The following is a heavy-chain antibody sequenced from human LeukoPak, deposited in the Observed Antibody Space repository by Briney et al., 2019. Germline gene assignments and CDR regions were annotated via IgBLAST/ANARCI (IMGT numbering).Heavy chain of an antibody. CDR2: INDDGKT. D-gene: IGHD2-21*02. V-gene: IGHV3-66*01. Sequence: PGESLRLSCAASGFSVSSKFMNWVRQAPGSGLEWVSVINDDGKTFYADSVKDRFTISRDNSKNTLYLQMNSLRAEDTAIYYCASCGGDCDPRETAWVDFLHWGHGTLVTVSS. CDR1: GFSVSSKF. J-gene: IGHJ1*01. CDR3: ASCGGDCDPRETAWVDFLH.